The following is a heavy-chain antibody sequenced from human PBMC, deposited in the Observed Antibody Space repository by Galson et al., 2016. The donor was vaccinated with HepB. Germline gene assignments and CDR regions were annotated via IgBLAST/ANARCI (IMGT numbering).Heavy chain of an antibody. V-gene: IGHV3-30*18. CDR3: VQGGTEPAV. CDR2: DSMDGRRK. Sequence: SLRLSCAASGFTFSGYGMHWVRQAPGKGLEWVAADSMDGRRKWYAESVKGRFTISRDNSKNTLSLQMNSLRDEDTAVYYCVQGGTEPAVWGKGATVTVSS. J-gene: IGHJ6*04. CDR1: GFTFSGYG.